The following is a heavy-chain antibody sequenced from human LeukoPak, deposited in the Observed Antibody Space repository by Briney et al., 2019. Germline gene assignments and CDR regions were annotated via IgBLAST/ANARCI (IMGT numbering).Heavy chain of an antibody. Sequence: GGSLRLSCAASGYTFSSYGMHWVRQAPGKGLEWVAVIWYDGSNKYYADSVKGRFTISRDNAKNSLYLQMNSLRDEDTAVYYCARVWGLAVAGGEIEYWGQGTLVTVSS. CDR2: IWYDGSNK. V-gene: IGHV3-33*01. J-gene: IGHJ4*02. CDR3: ARVWGLAVAGGEIEY. D-gene: IGHD6-13*01. CDR1: GYTFSSYG.